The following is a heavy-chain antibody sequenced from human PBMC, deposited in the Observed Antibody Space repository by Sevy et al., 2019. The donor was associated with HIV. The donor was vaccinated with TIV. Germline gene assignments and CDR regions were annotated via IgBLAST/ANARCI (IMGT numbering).Heavy chain of an antibody. J-gene: IGHJ6*02. D-gene: IGHD3-16*02. CDR2: ISYDGSNK. CDR1: GFTFSSYA. CDR3: ARSPGGDYVWGSYRNYGMDV. Sequence: GSLRLSCAASGFTFSSYAMHWVRQAPGKGLEWVAVISYDGSNKYYADSVKGRFTISRDNSKNTLYLQMNSLRAEDTAVYYCARSPGGDYVWGSYRNYGMDVWGQGTTVTVSS. V-gene: IGHV3-30-3*01.